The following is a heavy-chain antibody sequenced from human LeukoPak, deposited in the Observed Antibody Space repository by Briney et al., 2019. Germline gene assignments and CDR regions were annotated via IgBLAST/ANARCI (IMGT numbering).Heavy chain of an antibody. CDR2: ISSSSSYI. D-gene: IGHD5-18*01. Sequence: GGSLRLSCAASGFTFSSYSMNWVRQAPGKGLEWVSSISSSSSYIYYADSVKGRFTISRDNAKNSLYLQMNSLRAEDTAVYYCAKGGLQARNWYFALWGRGTLVTVSS. CDR1: GFTFSSYS. J-gene: IGHJ2*01. V-gene: IGHV3-21*01. CDR3: AKGGLQARNWYFAL.